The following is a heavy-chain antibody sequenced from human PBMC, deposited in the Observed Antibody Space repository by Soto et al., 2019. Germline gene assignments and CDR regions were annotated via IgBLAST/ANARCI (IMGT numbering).Heavy chain of an antibody. J-gene: IGHJ6*02. CDR3: ARQDV. Sequence: GESLKISCKASGYSLISYWISWVRQKPGKGLEWMGNIDPSDSYTNYSPSFQGHVTISADTSINTAYLQWYSLKASDTAMYYCARQDVWGQGTTVTVSS. CDR2: IDPSDSYT. CDR1: GYSLISYW. V-gene: IGHV5-10-1*01.